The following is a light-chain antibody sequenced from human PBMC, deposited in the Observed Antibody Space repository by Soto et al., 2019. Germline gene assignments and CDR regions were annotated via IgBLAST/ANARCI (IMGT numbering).Light chain of an antibody. Sequence: QSALTQSPSASGSPGQSVTISCTGTSSDVGGHNYVSWYQHHPGKAPKLIIYEVSKRPSGVPDRFSGSKSGNTASLTVSGLQAEDEAVYYCSSTAGHNNLVFGGGTQLTVL. CDR1: SSDVGGHNY. V-gene: IGLV2-8*01. J-gene: IGLJ3*02. CDR3: SSTAGHNNLV. CDR2: EVS.